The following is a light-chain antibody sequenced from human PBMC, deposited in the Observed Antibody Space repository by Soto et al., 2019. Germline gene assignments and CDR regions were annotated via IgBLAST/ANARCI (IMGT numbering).Light chain of an antibody. CDR2: EVS. CDR3: SSYSSSTVRYV. Sequence: QSVLTQPASVSGSPGQSITMSCTGTSSDVGSYDFVSWYQQHPGKAPKLLIYEVSNRTSGVSARFSGSKSDNTASLTISGLPAADEADYFCSSYSSSTVRYVFGSGTKLTVL. J-gene: IGLJ1*01. V-gene: IGLV2-14*01. CDR1: SSDVGSYDF.